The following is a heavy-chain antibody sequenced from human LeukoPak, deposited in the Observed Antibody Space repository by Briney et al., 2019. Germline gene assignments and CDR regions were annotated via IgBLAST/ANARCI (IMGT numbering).Heavy chain of an antibody. J-gene: IGHJ4*02. CDR2: IYHSGST. V-gene: IGHV4-38-2*02. CDR1: GYSISSGYY. Sequence: PSETLSLTCTVSGYSISSGYYWGWIRQPPGKGLEWIGSIYHSGSTYYNPSLKSRVTISVDTSKNQFSLKLSSVTAADTAVYYCARGKVYHPGYSYGYDYWGQGTLVTVSS. D-gene: IGHD5-18*01. CDR3: ARGKVYHPGYSYGYDY.